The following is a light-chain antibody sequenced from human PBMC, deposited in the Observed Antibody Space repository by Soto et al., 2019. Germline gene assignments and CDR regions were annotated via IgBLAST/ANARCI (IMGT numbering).Light chain of an antibody. V-gene: IGLV2-11*01. Sequence: QSALTQPASVFGSPGQSVTISCTGTSSDVGAYNYVSWYQQHPGKAPKLMIFDVRERPSGVPDRFSGSKFGNTASLAISGLQAEDEAEYFCCSYAGSYSWVFGGGTKLTVL. CDR2: DVR. CDR3: CSYAGSYSWV. CDR1: SSDVGAYNY. J-gene: IGLJ3*02.